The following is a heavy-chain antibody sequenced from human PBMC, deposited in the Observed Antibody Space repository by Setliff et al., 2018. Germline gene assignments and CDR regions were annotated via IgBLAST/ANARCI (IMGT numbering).Heavy chain of an antibody. CDR1: GFTFSSYG. V-gene: IGHV3-30*02. D-gene: IGHD5-18*01. CDR2: IRYDGATT. CDR3: VRVYAYSYGSDS. Sequence: GGSLRLSCAASGFTFSSYGMYWVRQAPGKGLEWVVFIRYDGATTSYADSVKGRFTISRDNVENSLFLQMNSLRAEDTAVYYCVRVYAYSYGSDSWGQGTQVTVSS. J-gene: IGHJ4*02.